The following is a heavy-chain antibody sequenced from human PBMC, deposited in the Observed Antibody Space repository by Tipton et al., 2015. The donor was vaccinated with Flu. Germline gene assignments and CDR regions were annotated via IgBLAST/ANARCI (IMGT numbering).Heavy chain of an antibody. Sequence: TLSLTCTVSGGSISSYYWSWIRQPPGKGLEWIGYIYYSGSTNYNPSLKSRVTISVDTSKNQFSLKLSSVTAADTAVNYCASHGVQLWSPLNDSCRDVWGKGTTVTVSS. CDR2: IYYSGST. CDR1: GGSISSYY. V-gene: IGHV4-59*12. D-gene: IGHD5-18*01. CDR3: ASHGVQLWSPLNDSCRDV. J-gene: IGHJ6*03.